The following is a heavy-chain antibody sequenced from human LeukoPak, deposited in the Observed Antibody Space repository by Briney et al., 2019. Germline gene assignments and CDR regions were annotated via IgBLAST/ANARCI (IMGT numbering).Heavy chain of an antibody. CDR3: TREAQWGGCFYGMDV. J-gene: IGHJ6*04. D-gene: IGHD3-16*01. CDR2: IYHGGTT. V-gene: IGHV4-4*02. CDR1: GGSISSTNW. Sequence: SGTLSLTCAVSGGSISSTNWWSWVRQPPGKGLEWIGEIYHGGTTNYNPSLKSRVTISVDKSKNQFSLNLSSVTAADTAIYYCTREAQWGGCFYGMDVWGKGTTVTVSS.